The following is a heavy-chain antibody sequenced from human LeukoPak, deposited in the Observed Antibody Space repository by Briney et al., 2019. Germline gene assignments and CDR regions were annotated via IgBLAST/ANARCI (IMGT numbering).Heavy chain of an antibody. CDR1: GFTVSSNY. V-gene: IGHV3-66*01. J-gene: IGHJ6*03. D-gene: IGHD3-16*01. Sequence: GGSLRLSCAASGFTVSSNYMNWVRQAPGKGLEWVSVIYSGGSTYYADSVHGRFTISRDNSKNTLYLQMNSLRAEDTAVYYCARVSDRYYYYMDVWGKGTTVTISS. CDR2: IYSGGST. CDR3: ARVSDRYYYYMDV.